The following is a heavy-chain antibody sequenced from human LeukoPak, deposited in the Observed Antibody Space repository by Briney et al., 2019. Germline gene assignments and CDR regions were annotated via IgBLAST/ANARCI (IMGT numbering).Heavy chain of an antibody. J-gene: IGHJ4*02. V-gene: IGHV3-7*01. CDR3: AKDSYSRGDY. CDR1: GLTFSSHW. CDR2: IKQDGSVK. Sequence: GGSLRLSRAASGLTFSSHWMSWVRQAPGKGLEWVANIKQDGSVKTYVDSVKGRFTISRDNAKNSLYLQMNSLRAEDTAVYYCAKDSYSRGDYWGQGTLVTVSS. D-gene: IGHD6-13*01.